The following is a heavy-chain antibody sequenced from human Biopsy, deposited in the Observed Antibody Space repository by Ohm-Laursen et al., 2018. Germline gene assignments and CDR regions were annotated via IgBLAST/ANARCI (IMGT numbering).Heavy chain of an antibody. CDR1: GYTFSNYG. J-gene: IGHJ5*02. D-gene: IGHD3-10*01. Sequence: ASVKVSCKPSGYTFSNYGINWVRQATGQGLEWMGWMNPDSGNTGYAQNFQGRVTMTRNTSISTAYMELSSLISEDTAVYFCARADPPLFYYGSGSSNWFDPWGQGTLVTVSS. V-gene: IGHV1-8*02. CDR2: MNPDSGNT. CDR3: ARADPPLFYYGSGSSNWFDP.